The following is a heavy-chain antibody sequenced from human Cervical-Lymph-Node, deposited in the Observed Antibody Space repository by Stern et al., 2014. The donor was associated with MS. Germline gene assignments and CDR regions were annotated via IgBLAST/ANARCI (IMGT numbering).Heavy chain of an antibody. J-gene: IGHJ6*02. CDR2: INPSGGST. Sequence: GHLVESGAEVKKPGASVKVSCKASGYTVTSYYIHWVRQAPGQGLEWMGIINPSGGSTSYAQKFQGRVTMTRDTTTSTVYMELSSLRSEDTAVYYCAREVAGYRLGMMDVWGQGATVTVSS. V-gene: IGHV1-46*01. D-gene: IGHD6-19*01. CDR3: AREVAGYRLGMMDV. CDR1: GYTVTSYY.